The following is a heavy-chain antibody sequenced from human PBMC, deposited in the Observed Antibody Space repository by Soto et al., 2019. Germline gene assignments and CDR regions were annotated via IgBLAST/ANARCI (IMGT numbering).Heavy chain of an antibody. J-gene: IGHJ1*01. CDR3: ARGLYCSGGSCYYCRQYFQH. D-gene: IGHD2-15*01. V-gene: IGHV4-34*01. CDR2: INHSGST. Sequence: QVQLQQWGAGLLKPSETLSLTCAVYGGSFSGYYWSWIRQPPGKGLEWIGEINHSGSTNYNPSLKSRVTISVDTSKNQFSLKLSSVTAADTAVYYCARGLYCSGGSCYYCRQYFQHWGQGTLVTVSS. CDR1: GGSFSGYY.